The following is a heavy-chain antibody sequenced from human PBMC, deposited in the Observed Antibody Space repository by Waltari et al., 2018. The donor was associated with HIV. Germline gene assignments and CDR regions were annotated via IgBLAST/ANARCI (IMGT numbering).Heavy chain of an antibody. V-gene: IGHV1-8*01. CDR1: GYTFTSYD. CDR3: ARGLAAGYDFWSGYYLRVGMDV. D-gene: IGHD3-3*01. J-gene: IGHJ6*02. Sequence: QVQLVQSGAEVKKPGASVKVSCKASGYTFTSYDINWVRQAIGQGLEWMGWMNPNSGNTGYAQKFQGRVTMTRNTSISTAYMELSSLRSEDTAVYYCARGLAAGYDFWSGYYLRVGMDVWGQGTTVTVSS. CDR2: MNPNSGNT.